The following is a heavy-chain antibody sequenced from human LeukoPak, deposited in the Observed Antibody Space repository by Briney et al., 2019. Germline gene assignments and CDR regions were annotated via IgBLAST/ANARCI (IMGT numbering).Heavy chain of an antibody. CDR3: ASATAALGY. V-gene: IGHV3-48*03. CDR2: ISKSGVTI. CDR1: GFTLSSNA. D-gene: IGHD6-13*01. J-gene: IGHJ4*02. Sequence: GGSLRLSCTASGFTLSSNAMNWVRQSPGKGLEWVAYISKSGVTIYHADSVKGRFTISRDNAKNSLYLQMDSLRAEDTAVYYCASATAALGYWGQGTLVTVSS.